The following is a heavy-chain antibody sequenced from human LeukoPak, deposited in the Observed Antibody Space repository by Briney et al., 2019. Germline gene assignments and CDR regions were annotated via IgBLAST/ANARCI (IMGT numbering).Heavy chain of an antibody. V-gene: IGHV1-46*01. CDR3: ARASDTMDYDILTGHPYYYYGMDV. Sequence: ASVKVSCKASGYTFTSYYMHWVRQAPGQGLEWMGIINPSGGSTSYAQKFQGRVTMTRDTSTSTVYMELSSLRSEDTAVYYCARASDTMDYDILTGHPYYYYGMDVWGQGTTVTVSS. J-gene: IGHJ6*02. CDR1: GYTFTSYY. D-gene: IGHD3-9*01. CDR2: INPSGGST.